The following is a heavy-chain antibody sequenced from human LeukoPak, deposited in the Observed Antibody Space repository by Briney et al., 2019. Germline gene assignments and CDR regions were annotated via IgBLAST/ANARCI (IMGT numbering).Heavy chain of an antibody. CDR1: GYTCTSYG. D-gene: IGHD3-10*01. CDR3: ARDWVGYYGSGSGGDWFDP. J-gene: IGHJ5*02. V-gene: IGHV1-18*01. Sequence: GASVKVSCKASGYTCTSYGISWVRQAPGQGLEWMEWISAYNGNTNYAQKLQGRVTMTTDTSTSTAYMELRSLRSDDTAVYYCARDWVGYYGSGSGGDWFDPWGQGTLVTVSS. CDR2: ISAYNGNT.